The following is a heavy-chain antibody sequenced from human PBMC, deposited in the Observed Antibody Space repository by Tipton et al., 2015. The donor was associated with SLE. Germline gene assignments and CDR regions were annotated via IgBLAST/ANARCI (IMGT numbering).Heavy chain of an antibody. CDR1: GVSFSSYG. V-gene: IGHV3-33*06. CDR2: IWFDGSNE. J-gene: IGHJ4*02. CDR3: AKAMG. Sequence: SLRLSCEASGVSFSSYGMHWVRQAPGKGLEWVAVIWFDGSNEFYADSVKGRFTISRDNSKNTLYLQMNSLRAEDTAVYYCAKAMGWGQGTLVTVSS.